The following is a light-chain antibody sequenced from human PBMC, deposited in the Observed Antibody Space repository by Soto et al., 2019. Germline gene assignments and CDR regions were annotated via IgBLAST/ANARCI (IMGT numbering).Light chain of an antibody. V-gene: IGKV3-20*01. CDR1: QSVTSSY. Sequence: EIVLTQSPGTLSLSPGERATLSCRASQSVTSSYLAWYQHKPGQAPRLLIYGASSRATGIPDRFSGSGSGTDFTLTISRLDPEDFAVYYCQQYGSSPFTFGPGTKVHIK. CDR3: QQYGSSPFT. J-gene: IGKJ3*01. CDR2: GAS.